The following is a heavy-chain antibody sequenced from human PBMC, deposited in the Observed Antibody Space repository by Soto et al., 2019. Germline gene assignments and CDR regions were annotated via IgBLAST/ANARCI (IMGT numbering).Heavy chain of an antibody. CDR2: ISGSGDIT. J-gene: IGHJ4*02. V-gene: IGHV3-23*01. CDR3: ANVPQWVLRYHDWFFDY. D-gene: IGHD3-9*01. Sequence: EVQLLESGGGLVQPGGSLRLSCAVSGFSFSNSAMTWVRQAPGKGLEWVSGISGSGDITYNTDSVKGRFAISRDTSKNVVYLQMRILRAEDTAVYYCANVPQWVLRYHDWFFDYWGQGTLVTVSS. CDR1: GFSFSNSA.